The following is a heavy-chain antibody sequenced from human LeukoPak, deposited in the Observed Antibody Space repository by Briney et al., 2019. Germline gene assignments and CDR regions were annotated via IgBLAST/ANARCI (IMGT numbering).Heavy chain of an antibody. V-gene: IGHV4-59*08. CDR3: ARQGIEMATITNFDY. CDR2: IYYSGST. Sequence: SETLSLTCAVSGGSISSYYWSWIRQPPGKGPEWIGYIYYSGSTNYNPSLKSRVTISVDTSKNQFSLKLSSVTAADTAVYYCARQGIEMATITNFDYWGQGTLVTVSS. D-gene: IGHD5-24*01. J-gene: IGHJ4*02. CDR1: GGSISSYY.